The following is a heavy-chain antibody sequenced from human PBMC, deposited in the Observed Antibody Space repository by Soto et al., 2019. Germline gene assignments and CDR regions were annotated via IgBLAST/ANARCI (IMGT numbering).Heavy chain of an antibody. CDR3: AKEGQYYDILPGYLSYYGMDV. D-gene: IGHD3-9*01. CDR1: GFTFSSYG. Sequence: QVQLVESGGGVVQPGRSLRLSCAASGFTFSSYGMHWVRQAPGKGLEWVAVISYDGSNKYYADSVKGRFTISRDNSKNTLYLQMNSLRAEDTAVYYCAKEGQYYDILPGYLSYYGMDVWGQGTTVTVSS. J-gene: IGHJ6*02. CDR2: ISYDGSNK. V-gene: IGHV3-30*18.